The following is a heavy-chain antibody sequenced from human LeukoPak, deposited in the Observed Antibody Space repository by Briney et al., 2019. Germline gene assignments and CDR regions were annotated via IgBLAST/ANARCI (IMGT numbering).Heavy chain of an antibody. CDR2: INHSGST. V-gene: IGHV4-39*07. Sequence: SETLSLTCTVSGGSISTSNYYWGWIRQPPVKGLEWIGEINHSGSTNYNPSLKSRVTISVDTSKNQFSLKLSSVTAADTAVYYCARDRYCSSTSCSWSDPWGQGTLVTVSS. CDR3: ARDRYCSSTSCSWSDP. J-gene: IGHJ5*02. CDR1: GGSISTSNYY. D-gene: IGHD2-2*01.